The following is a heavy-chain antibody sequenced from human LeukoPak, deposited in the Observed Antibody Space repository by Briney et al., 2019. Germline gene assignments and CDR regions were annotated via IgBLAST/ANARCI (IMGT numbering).Heavy chain of an antibody. CDR1: GVSFSGYY. CDR3: AREDYDSRHFDL. V-gene: IGHV4-30-4*08. CDR2: IYYSGST. Sequence: SETLSLTCAVYGVSFSGYYWSWIRQPPGKGLEWIGYIYYSGSTYYNPSLKSRVTISVDTSKNQFSLKLSSVTAADTAVYYCAREDYDSRHFDLWGRGTLVTVSS. J-gene: IGHJ2*01. D-gene: IGHD3-3*01.